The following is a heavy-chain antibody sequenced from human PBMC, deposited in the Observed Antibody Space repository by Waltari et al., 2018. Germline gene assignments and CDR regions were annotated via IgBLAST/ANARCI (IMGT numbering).Heavy chain of an antibody. CDR3: ARFCSNTICYATVDY. CDR2: FYYGGNT. Sequence: QLQVQESGPGLVKPPETLSLTCTVSGDSITNNLYYWGWIRQPPGKGLEWIGIFYYGGNTYYNPSLKSRVTISVAASKNQFPLEVTSVTAADTAVYYCARFCSNTICYATVDYWGQGTLVTVSS. J-gene: IGHJ4*02. CDR1: GDSITNNLYY. D-gene: IGHD2-2*01. V-gene: IGHV4-39*01.